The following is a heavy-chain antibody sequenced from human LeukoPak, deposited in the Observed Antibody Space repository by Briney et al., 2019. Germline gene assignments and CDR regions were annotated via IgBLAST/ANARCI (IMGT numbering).Heavy chain of an antibody. J-gene: IGHJ4*02. D-gene: IGHD2-15*01. V-gene: IGHV3-53*01. Sequence: GGSLRLSCAASGFSVSNNYMSWVRQAPGKGLEWVSVIYSGDITYYADSVKGRFTISRDNSKNTLYLQMNSLRAEDTAVYYCARAPKVCSGGSCYSGWGQGTLVTVSS. CDR3: ARAPKVCSGGSCYSG. CDR2: IYSGDIT. CDR1: GFSVSNNY.